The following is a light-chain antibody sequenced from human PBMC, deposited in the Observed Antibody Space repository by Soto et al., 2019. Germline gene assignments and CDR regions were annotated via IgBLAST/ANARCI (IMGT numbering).Light chain of an antibody. V-gene: IGLV2-14*03. CDR3: ISYTDRQSYL. Sequence: QTLLTQPASLSGSPGQSITISCSGTSSDIGSYNHVAWYQQFPGKSPKLMIYAVSDRPSGVSDRFSGSKSGITASLTISGLQTEDEADYYCISYTDRQSYLFGTGTKVTVL. CDR2: AVS. J-gene: IGLJ1*01. CDR1: SSDIGSYNH.